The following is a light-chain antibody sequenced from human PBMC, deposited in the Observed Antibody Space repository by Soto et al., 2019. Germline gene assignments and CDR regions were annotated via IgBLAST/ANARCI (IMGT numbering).Light chain of an antibody. CDR3: SSFILSSNSLV. J-gene: IGLJ3*02. CDR2: EVS. CDR1: SSDVGGYNY. Sequence: QSVLTQPASVSGSPGQSIAISCTGTSSDVGGYNYVSWYQQHPGKAPKLIIYEVSNRPSGISNRFSGSKSGNTASLTISGLQAEDEADYYCSSFILSSNSLVFGGGTKVTVL. V-gene: IGLV2-14*01.